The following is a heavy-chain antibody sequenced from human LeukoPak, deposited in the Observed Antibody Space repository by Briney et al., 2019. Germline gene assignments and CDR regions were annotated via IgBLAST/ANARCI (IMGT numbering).Heavy chain of an antibody. J-gene: IGHJ4*02. V-gene: IGHV3-21*01. CDR2: ISSSSSYI. CDR1: GFTLSSYS. D-gene: IGHD3-9*01. CDR3: ARDGSTYYDILTGYYQYRGYFDY. Sequence: GGSLRLSCAASGFTLSSYSMNWVRQAPGKGLEWVSSISSSSSYIYYADSVKGRFTIYRDNAKNSLYLQMNSLRAEDKAVYYCARDGSTYYDILTGYYQYRGYFDYWGQGTLVTVSS.